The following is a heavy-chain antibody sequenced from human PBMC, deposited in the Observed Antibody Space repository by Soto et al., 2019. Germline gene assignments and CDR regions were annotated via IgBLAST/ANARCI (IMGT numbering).Heavy chain of an antibody. CDR1: GFTFSTYS. J-gene: IGHJ6*02. CDR3: ARGTTGYNYGSTGMDV. D-gene: IGHD5-18*01. V-gene: IGHV3-21*01. Sequence: EVQLVESGGGLVKPGGSLRLSCAASGFTFSTYSMNWVRQAPGKGLEWVSSISSDGYIYYADSVRGRFTISRDNAKNSLYLQMNSLRAEDTAVYYCARGTTGYNYGSTGMDVWGQGTTVTVSS. CDR2: ISSDGYI.